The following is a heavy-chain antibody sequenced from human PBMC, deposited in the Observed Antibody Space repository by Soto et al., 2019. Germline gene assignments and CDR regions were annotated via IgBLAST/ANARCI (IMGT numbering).Heavy chain of an antibody. CDR1: GFTFSSYA. CDR2: ISGSGGTT. CDR3: AKTANGWFSAFDI. J-gene: IGHJ3*02. Sequence: EVQLLESGGGLVQPGGSLRLSCAASGFTFSSYAMSWVRQAPGKGLEWVSAISGSGGTTYYADSVKGRFTFSRDNSKNTLYLQVNSLRAEDTAVYYCAKTANGWFSAFDIWGQGTMVTVSS. V-gene: IGHV3-23*01. D-gene: IGHD6-19*01.